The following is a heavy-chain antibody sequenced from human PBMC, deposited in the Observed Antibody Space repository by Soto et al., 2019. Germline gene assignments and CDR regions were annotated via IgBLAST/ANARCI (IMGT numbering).Heavy chain of an antibody. CDR1: GYTFTNFY. J-gene: IGHJ4*02. D-gene: IGHD6-6*01. CDR2: GNPNGGST. Sequence: QVQLVQSGAEVKEPGASVKISCKGSGYTFTNFYIHWVRQAPGQGLEWMGIGNPNGGSTNYAQNFKGRITISRDTSTCTVYMDPSSRRSEDTAVYYCARGLASGDYWGQGTLVTVSS. CDR3: ARGLASGDY. V-gene: IGHV1-46*01.